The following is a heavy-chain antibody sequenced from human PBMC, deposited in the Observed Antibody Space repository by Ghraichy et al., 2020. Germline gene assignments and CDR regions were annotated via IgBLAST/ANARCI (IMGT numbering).Heavy chain of an antibody. CDR3: ACSIYCSSTSCYARGPDFYYYGMDV. CDR1: GGNFSSYG. J-gene: IGHJ6*02. D-gene: IGHD2-2*01. Sequence: SVKVSCKASGGNFSSYGISWVRQAPGQGLEWMGGIIPIFDTAIYAQKFQGRVTITADESTGTAYMELSSLRSEDTAVYYCACSIYCSSTSCYARGPDFYYYGMDVWGQGTTVTVSS. V-gene: IGHV1-69*13. CDR2: IIPIFDTA.